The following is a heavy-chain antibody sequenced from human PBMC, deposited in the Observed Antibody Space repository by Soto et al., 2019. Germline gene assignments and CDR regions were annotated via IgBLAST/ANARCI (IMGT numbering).Heavy chain of an antibody. CDR2: INPGDSDI. CDR3: ARHEQYYYYYYGMDV. D-gene: IGHD4-4*01. J-gene: IGHJ6*02. CDR1: GYSFTTYW. V-gene: IGHV5-51*01. Sequence: GESLKISCKASGYSFTTYWIAWVRQMPGKGLEWMGIINPGDSDIRYSPSFQGQVTISADNSISTAYLQWSSLKASDTAMYYCARHEQYYYYYYGMDVWGQGTAVTVS.